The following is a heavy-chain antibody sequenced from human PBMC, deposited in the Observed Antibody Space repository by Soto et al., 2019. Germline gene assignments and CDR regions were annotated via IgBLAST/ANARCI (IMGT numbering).Heavy chain of an antibody. CDR2: ISSSGSTI. D-gene: IGHD1-26*01. V-gene: IGHV3-48*03. CDR1: GFTFSSYE. CDR3: ARESGSYYHTPGEFDY. J-gene: IGHJ4*02. Sequence: GGSLRLSCAASGFTFSSYEMNWVRQAPGKGLEWVSYISSSGSTIYYADSVKGRFTISRDNAKNSLYLQMNSLRAEDTAVYYCARESGSYYHTPGEFDYWGQGTLVTVSS.